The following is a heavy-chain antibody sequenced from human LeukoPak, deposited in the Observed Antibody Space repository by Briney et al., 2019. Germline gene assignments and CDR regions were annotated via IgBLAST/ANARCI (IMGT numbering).Heavy chain of an antibody. Sequence: GGSPRLSCAASGFTFSSYSMNWVRQAPGKGLEWVSYISSSSSTIYYADSVKGRFTISRDNAKNSLHLQMNSLRDEDTAVYYCASQYSSSWYWFDPWGQGTRVTVSS. CDR2: ISSSSSTI. V-gene: IGHV3-48*02. J-gene: IGHJ5*02. D-gene: IGHD6-13*01. CDR1: GFTFSSYS. CDR3: ASQYSSSWYWFDP.